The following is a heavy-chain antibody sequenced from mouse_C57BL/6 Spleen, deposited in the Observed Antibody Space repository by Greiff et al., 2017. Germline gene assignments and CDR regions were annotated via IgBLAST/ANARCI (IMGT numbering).Heavy chain of an antibody. Sequence: QLQQSGAELARPGASVKMSCKASGYTFTSYTMHWVKQRPGQGLEWIGYINPSSGYTKYNQKFKDKATLTADKSSSTAYMQLSSLTSEDSAVYYCARCPYGYDGAFDVWGTGTTVTVSS. CDR1: GYTFTSYT. CDR2: INPSSGYT. V-gene: IGHV1-4*01. J-gene: IGHJ1*03. D-gene: IGHD2-2*01. CDR3: ARCPYGYDGAFDV.